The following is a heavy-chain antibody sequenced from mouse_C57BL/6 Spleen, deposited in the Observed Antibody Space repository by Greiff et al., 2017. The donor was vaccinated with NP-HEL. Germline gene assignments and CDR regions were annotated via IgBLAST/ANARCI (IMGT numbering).Heavy chain of an antibody. Sequence: EVKLVESEGGLVQPGSSMKLSCTASGFTFSDYYMAWVRQVPEKGLEWVANINYDGSSTYYLDSLKSRFIISRDNAKNILYLQMSSLKSEDTATYYCARERDSSGLDYWGQGTTLTVSS. CDR2: INYDGSST. CDR1: GFTFSDYY. V-gene: IGHV5-16*01. J-gene: IGHJ2*01. D-gene: IGHD3-2*02. CDR3: ARERDSSGLDY.